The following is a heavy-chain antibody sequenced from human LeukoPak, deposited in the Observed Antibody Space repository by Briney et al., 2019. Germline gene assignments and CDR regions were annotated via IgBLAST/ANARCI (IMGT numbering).Heavy chain of an antibody. J-gene: IGHJ6*02. CDR1: GFTFSSYT. V-gene: IGHV3-30-3*01. CDR2: ISYDGSNK. Sequence: GGSLRLSCAASGFTFSSYTMHWVRQAPGKGLEWVAVISYDGSNKYYADSVKGRFTISRDNSKNTLYLQMNSLRAEDTAVYYCARDSRIVPRMDVRGPGTTVTVS. D-gene: IGHD3-22*01. CDR3: ARDSRIVPRMDV.